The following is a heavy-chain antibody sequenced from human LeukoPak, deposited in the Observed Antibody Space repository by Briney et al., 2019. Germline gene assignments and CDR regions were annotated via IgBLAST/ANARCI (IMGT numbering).Heavy chain of an antibody. V-gene: IGHV4-61*08. CDR2: IYYSGST. J-gene: IGHJ2*01. CDR1: GGSISSSGYY. CDR3: ARGSPLDWYFDL. Sequence: SETLSLTCTVSGGSISSSGYYWGWIRQPPGKGLEWIGYIYYSGSTKYNPSLMSRVTISVDTSKNQFSLRLTSVTAADTAVYYCARGSPLDWYFDLWGRGTLVSVSS.